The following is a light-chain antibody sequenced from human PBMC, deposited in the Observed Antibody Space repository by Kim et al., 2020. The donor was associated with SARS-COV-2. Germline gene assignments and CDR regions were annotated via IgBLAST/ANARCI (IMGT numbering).Light chain of an antibody. J-gene: IGKJ2*03. V-gene: IGKV3-15*01. Sequence: LSVSPGESATLSCRASQSISVNLAWYQQTPGQAPRLLIHDASTRATGIPARFSGSGSGTEFTLTISSLQSEDSAVYYCQQFNDWYSFGQGTKLEI. CDR2: DAS. CDR1: QSISVN. CDR3: QQFNDWYS.